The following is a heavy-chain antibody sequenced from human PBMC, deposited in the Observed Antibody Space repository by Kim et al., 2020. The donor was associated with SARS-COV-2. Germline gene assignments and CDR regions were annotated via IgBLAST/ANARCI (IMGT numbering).Heavy chain of an antibody. J-gene: IGHJ1*01. D-gene: IGHD2-21*01. CDR1: GFTFDDYA. CDR3: ATHCH. V-gene: IGHV3-43D*03. Sequence: GGSLRLSCAASGFTFDDYAMHWVRQAPGKGLEWVSLISLDGGSTYYADAVKGRVTISRDNSNNYRYPQMHRMRAENTASDYCATHCHWRQGTLFIVS. CDR2: ISLDGGST.